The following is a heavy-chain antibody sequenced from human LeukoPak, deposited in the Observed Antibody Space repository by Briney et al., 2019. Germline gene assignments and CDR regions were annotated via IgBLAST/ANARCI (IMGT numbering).Heavy chain of an antibody. J-gene: IGHJ4*02. CDR3: ARSPHYMVRGVIRSPFDY. V-gene: IGHV1-69*13. CDR2: IIPIFGTA. Sequence: SVKVSCKASGGTFSSYAISWVRQAPGQGLDWMGGIIPIFGTANYAQKFQGRVTITADESTSTAYMELSSLRSEDTAVYYCARSPHYMVRGVIRSPFDYWGQGTLVTVSS. CDR1: GGTFSSYA. D-gene: IGHD3-10*01.